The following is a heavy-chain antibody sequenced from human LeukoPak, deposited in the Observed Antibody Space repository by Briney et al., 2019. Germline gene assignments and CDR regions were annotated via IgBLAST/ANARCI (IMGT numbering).Heavy chain of an antibody. CDR2: IYHSGST. J-gene: IGHJ5*02. V-gene: IGHV4-38-2*01. CDR1: GYSISSGYY. Sequence: PSETLSLTCAVSGYSISSGYYWGRIRQPPGKGLEWIGSIYHSGSTYYNPSLKSRVTISVDTSKNQFSLKLSSVTAADTAVYYCARVGRWFDPWGQGTLVTVSS. CDR3: ARVGRWFDP.